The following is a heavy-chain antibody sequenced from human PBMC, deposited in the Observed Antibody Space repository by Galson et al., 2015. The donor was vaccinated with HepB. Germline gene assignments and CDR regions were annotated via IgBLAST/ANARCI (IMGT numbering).Heavy chain of an antibody. D-gene: IGHD6-19*01. CDR1: GFIFSSYS. J-gene: IGHJ4*02. V-gene: IGHV3-21*01. CDR3: ARHSLGGWLREFEY. Sequence: SLRLSCAASGFIFSSYSMNWVRQAPGKGLEWVASINSDGDYIYYADSMQGRFVISRDNAENSLFLQVNSLRADDTAVYYCARHSLGGWLREFEYWGQGTLVTVSS. CDR2: INSDGDYI.